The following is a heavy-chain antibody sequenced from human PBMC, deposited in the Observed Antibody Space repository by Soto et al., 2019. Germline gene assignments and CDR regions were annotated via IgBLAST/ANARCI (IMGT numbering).Heavy chain of an antibody. CDR1: GGSISSSSYY. Sequence: SETLSLTCTVSGGSISSSSYYWGWIRQPPGKGLEWIGSIYYSGSTYYNPSLKRRFTISVDTSKNQFSLKLSSVTAADTAVYYCARHVLVYGPTAYDYHDVDDWGKGSRVTVPS. V-gene: IGHV4-39*01. D-gene: IGHD3-10*01. J-gene: IGHJ6*03. CDR2: IYYSGST. CDR3: ARHVLVYGPTAYDYHDVDD.